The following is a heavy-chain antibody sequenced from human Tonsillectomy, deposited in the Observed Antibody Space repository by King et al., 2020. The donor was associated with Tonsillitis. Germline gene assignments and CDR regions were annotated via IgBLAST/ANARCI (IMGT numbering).Heavy chain of an antibody. J-gene: IGHJ2*01. D-gene: IGHD3-10*01. Sequence: VQLVESGGGLVQPGGSLRLSCAASGFTFSSYAMSWVRQAPGKGLEWVSAISGSGGSTYYADSVKGRFTISRDNSKNTLYLRLNSLRAEDTAVYYCAKLFIRYLWFQGYFDLWGRGTLVTVSS. CDR2: ISGSGGST. V-gene: IGHV3-23*04. CDR1: GFTFSSYA. CDR3: AKLFIRYLWFQGYFDL.